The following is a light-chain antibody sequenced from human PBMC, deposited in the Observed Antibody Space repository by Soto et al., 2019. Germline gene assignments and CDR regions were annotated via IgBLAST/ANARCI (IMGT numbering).Light chain of an antibody. V-gene: IGKV3-15*01. Sequence: EIVMTQSPATLSVSPGERATLSCRASQSVSSNLAWYQQKPGQAPRLLIYGASTRATGIPARFSGSGSGTEFILTIRSLQSEDFAVHYCQQYNSWLPYTFGQGPKLEIK. CDR3: QQYNSWLPYT. J-gene: IGKJ2*01. CDR1: QSVSSN. CDR2: GAS.